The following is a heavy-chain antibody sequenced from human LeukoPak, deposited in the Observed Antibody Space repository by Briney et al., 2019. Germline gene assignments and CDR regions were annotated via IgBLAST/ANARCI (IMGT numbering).Heavy chain of an antibody. CDR3: AKDAQRGFDYSNSLES. V-gene: IGHV3-33*06. CDR2: IWNDGSNK. Sequence: GRSLRLSCATSGFTCSHYGMHWVRQAPGKGLEWVAVIWNDGSNKYYGDSVKGRFTISRDNSQNTLYLQMNSLRVEDTAVYYCAKDAQRGFDYSNSLESWGQGTLVTVSS. D-gene: IGHD4-11*01. CDR1: GFTCSHYG. J-gene: IGHJ5*01.